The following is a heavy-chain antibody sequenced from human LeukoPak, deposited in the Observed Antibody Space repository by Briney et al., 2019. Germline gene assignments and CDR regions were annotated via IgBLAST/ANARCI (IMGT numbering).Heavy chain of an antibody. J-gene: IGHJ4*02. CDR3: ALSYDSSPPGPY. V-gene: IGHV2-5*02. D-gene: IGHD3-22*01. CDR1: GFSLSTSGVG. Sequence: SGPTLVHPTQPLTLTCTFSGFSLSTSGVGVGWIRQPPVKALEWLALIYWDDDKRYSPSLKSRLTITKDTSKNQVVLTMTNMDPVDTATYYCALSYDSSPPGPYWGQGTLVTVSS. CDR2: IYWDDDK.